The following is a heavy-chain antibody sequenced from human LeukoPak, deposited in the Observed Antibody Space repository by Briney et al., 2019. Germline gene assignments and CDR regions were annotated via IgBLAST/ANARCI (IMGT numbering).Heavy chain of an antibody. D-gene: IGHD5-18*01. Sequence: ASVKVSCKASGGTFSSYAISWVRQAPGQGLEWMGGIIPIFGTAIYAQKFQGRVTITADESTSTAYMELSSLRSEDTAVYYCARAITAMVSGYYYGMDVWGQGTTVTVSS. CDR2: IIPIFGTA. CDR3: ARAITAMVSGYYYGMDV. J-gene: IGHJ6*02. V-gene: IGHV1-69*13. CDR1: GGTFSSYA.